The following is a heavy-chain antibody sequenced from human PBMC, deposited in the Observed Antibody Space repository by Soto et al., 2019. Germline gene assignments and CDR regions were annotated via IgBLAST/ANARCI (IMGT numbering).Heavy chain of an antibody. J-gene: IGHJ2*01. V-gene: IGHV4-31*03. CDR2: TSYSGST. CDR1: GDSISSGGYY. Sequence: QVQLQESGPGLVKPSQTLSLTCSVSGDSISSGGYYWNWIRQLPGKGLEWIGYTSYSGSTYYNPSLNRRATIAADTSKNQFSLKLTSVTAADTAVYYCARDEGAQFDWYFDLWGRGTLVTVSS. CDR3: ARDEGAQFDWYFDL.